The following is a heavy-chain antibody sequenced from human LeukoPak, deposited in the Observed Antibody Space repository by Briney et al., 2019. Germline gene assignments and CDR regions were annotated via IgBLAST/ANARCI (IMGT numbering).Heavy chain of an antibody. CDR3: ARELTVTTTFDI. V-gene: IGHV3-7*01. CDR2: IKQDGTEK. Sequence: GGSLRLSCAASGFTFTTYWMSWVRQAPGKGLEWVANIKQDGTEKYYVDSVKGRFTISRDNAKNSLYLQMNSLRAEDTAVYYCARELTVTTTFDIWGQGTMVTVSS. D-gene: IGHD4-17*01. CDR1: GFTFTTYW. J-gene: IGHJ3*02.